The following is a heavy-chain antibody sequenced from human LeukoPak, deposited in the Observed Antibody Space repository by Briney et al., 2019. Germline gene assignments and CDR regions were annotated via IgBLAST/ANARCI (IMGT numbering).Heavy chain of an antibody. CDR2: IYYSGST. D-gene: IGHD3-22*01. J-gene: IGHJ5*02. Sequence: SETLSLTCTDSGGSIRSYYWSWIRQPPGKGLEWIGYIYYSGSTNYNPSLKSRVTISVDTSKNQFSLKLSSVTAADTAVYYCARVLIYYDSSGYGPWFDPWGQGTLVTVSS. CDR1: GGSIRSYY. V-gene: IGHV4-59*08. CDR3: ARVLIYYDSSGYGPWFDP.